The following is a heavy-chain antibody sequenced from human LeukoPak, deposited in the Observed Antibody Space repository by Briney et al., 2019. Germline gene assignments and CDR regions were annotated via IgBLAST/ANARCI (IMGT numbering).Heavy chain of an antibody. CDR1: GFTFSSYG. CDR2: ISYDGSNK. CDR3: AKGDSSGYYFPSFRFDP. Sequence: GRSPRLSCAASGFTFSSYGMHWVRQAPGKGLEWVAVISYDGSNKYYADSVKGRFTISRDNSKNTLYLQMNSLRAENTAVYYCAKGDSSGYYFPSFRFDPWGQGTLVTVSS. D-gene: IGHD3-22*01. J-gene: IGHJ5*02. V-gene: IGHV3-30*18.